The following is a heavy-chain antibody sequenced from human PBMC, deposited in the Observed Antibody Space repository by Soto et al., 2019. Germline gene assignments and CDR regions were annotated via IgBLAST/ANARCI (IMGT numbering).Heavy chain of an antibody. Sequence: GGSLRLSCAASGFTFDDYTMHWVRQAPGKGLEWVSLISWDGGSTYYADSVKGLFTISRDNSKNSLYLQMNSLITEDTALYYCAKDAGSSWYAFDIWGQGTMVTVSS. CDR3: AKDAGSSWYAFDI. J-gene: IGHJ3*02. D-gene: IGHD6-13*01. V-gene: IGHV3-43*01. CDR2: ISWDGGST. CDR1: GFTFDDYT.